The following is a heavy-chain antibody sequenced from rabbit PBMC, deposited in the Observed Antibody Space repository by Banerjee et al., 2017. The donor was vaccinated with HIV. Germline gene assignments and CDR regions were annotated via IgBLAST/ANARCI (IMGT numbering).Heavy chain of an antibody. D-gene: IGHD8-1*01. CDR3: ARADNTYYSFDL. J-gene: IGHJ3*01. CDR1: GFSFSGSYY. CDR2: INTSSGNT. V-gene: IGHV1S40*01. Sequence: QSLEESGGALVKPKGSLTLTCTASGFSFSGSYYMCWVRQAPGKGLEWIACINTSSGNTVYASWAKGRFTISKTSSTTVTLQMTSLTSADTATYFCARADNTYYSFDLGGQGTLVPS.